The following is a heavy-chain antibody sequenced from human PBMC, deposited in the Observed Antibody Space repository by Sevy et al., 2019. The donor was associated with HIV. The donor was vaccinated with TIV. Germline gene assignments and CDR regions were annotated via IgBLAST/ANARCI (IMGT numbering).Heavy chain of an antibody. CDR1: GFTFSDYY. CDR2: ISSSGSTI. V-gene: IGHV3-11*01. CDR3: AGGVGDGYNWGAFDI. D-gene: IGHD5-12*01. J-gene: IGHJ3*02. Sequence: GGSLRLSCAASGFTFSDYYMSWIRQAPGKGLESVSYISSSGSTIYYADSVKGRFTISRDNAKNSLYLQMNSLRAEDTAVYYCAGGVGDGYNWGAFDIWGQGTMDTVSS.